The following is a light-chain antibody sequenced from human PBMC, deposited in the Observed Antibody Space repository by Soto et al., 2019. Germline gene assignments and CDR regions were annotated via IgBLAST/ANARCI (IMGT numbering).Light chain of an antibody. CDR2: DVS. J-gene: IGLJ1*01. V-gene: IGLV2-14*01. Sequence: QSVLTQPASVSGSPGQSITISYTGTSSDVGGYNYVSWYQQHPGKAPKLMIYDVSNRPSGVSDRFSGSKSGNTASLTISGLQAEDEADYYCRSYTSSSTRVFGTGTKVTVL. CDR1: SSDVGGYNY. CDR3: RSYTSSSTRV.